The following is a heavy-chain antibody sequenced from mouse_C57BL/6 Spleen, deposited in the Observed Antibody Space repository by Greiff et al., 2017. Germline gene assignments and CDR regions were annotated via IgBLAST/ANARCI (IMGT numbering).Heavy chain of an antibody. J-gene: IGHJ3*01. D-gene: IGHD2-12*01. Sequence: VKLVESGPGLVAPSQSLSITCTVSGFSLTSYGVDWVRQSPGKGLEWLGVIWGVGSTNYNSALKSRLSISKDNSKSQVFLKMNRLQTDDTAMYYCASDGLYDRGFAYWGQGTLVTVSA. V-gene: IGHV2-6*01. CDR3: ASDGLYDRGFAY. CDR1: GFSLTSYG. CDR2: IWGVGST.